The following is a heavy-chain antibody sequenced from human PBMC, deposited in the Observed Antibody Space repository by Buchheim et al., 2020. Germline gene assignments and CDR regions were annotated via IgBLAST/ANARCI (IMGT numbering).Heavy chain of an antibody. Sequence: QVQLVESGGGVVQPGRSLRLSCAASGFTFSSYAMHWVRQAPGKGLEWVAVISYDGSNKYYADSVKGRFTISRDNYKTTLYLKMNSLRAEDTAVYYCARDRVVPAARLDYWGQGTL. V-gene: IGHV3-30*04. CDR2: ISYDGSNK. J-gene: IGHJ4*02. CDR1: GFTFSSYA. CDR3: ARDRVVPAARLDY. D-gene: IGHD2-2*01.